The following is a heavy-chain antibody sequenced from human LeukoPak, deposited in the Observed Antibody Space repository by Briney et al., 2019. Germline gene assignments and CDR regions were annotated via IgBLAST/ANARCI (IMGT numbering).Heavy chain of an antibody. CDR1: GFTFSSYG. D-gene: IGHD4/OR15-4a*01. J-gene: IGHJ4*02. CDR2: ISGSGGRT. V-gene: IGHV3-23*01. Sequence: GGSLRLSCAASGFTFSSYGMHWVRQAPGKGLEWVSSISGSGGRTYYADSVKGRFTISRDNSKNMLYLQMNSLRAEDTAVYYCAKPARTDYVDYWGQGTLVTVSS. CDR3: AKPARTDYVDY.